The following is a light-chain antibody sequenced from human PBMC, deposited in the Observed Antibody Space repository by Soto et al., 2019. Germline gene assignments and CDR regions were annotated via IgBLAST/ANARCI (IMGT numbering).Light chain of an antibody. CDR2: GAA. V-gene: IGKV3-15*01. J-gene: IGKJ2*01. CDR1: QSVFSS. Sequence: EIGMTKSPATLSVSPGERVTLSCRASQSVFSSLAWYQQKPGQAPRLLIYGAATRATGIPARFSGSGSGTDFTLTIRSLKSEDVAFYYCQQYYSTPPSFGQGTKLEIK. CDR3: QQYYSTPPS.